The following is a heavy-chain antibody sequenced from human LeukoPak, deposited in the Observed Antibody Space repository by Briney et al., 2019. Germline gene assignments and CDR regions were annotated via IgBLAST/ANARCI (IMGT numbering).Heavy chain of an antibody. V-gene: IGHV1-18*01. D-gene: IGHD6-19*01. CDR2: ISAYNGHT. J-gene: IGHJ4*02. CDR3: ARDKDLRAVAGTFDY. Sequence: ASVKVSCKASGYTFSTHGISWVRQAPGQGLEWMGWISAYNGHTNNAQKLQGRVTMTTDTSTGTAYMELTSLTSDDTAVYYCARDKDLRAVAGTFDYWGQGTLVAVSS. CDR1: GYTFSTHG.